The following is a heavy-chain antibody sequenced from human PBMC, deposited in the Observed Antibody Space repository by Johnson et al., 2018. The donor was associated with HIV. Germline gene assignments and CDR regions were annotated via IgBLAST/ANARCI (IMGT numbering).Heavy chain of an antibody. J-gene: IGHJ3*02. V-gene: IGHV3-30*04. CDR1: GFTFSSYA. D-gene: IGHD3-16*02. Sequence: QVQLVESGGGLVQPGGSLKLSCAASGFTFSSYAMHWVRQAPGKGLEWVAVISYDGSNKYYADSVKGRFTISRDNSKNTLYLQMNSLRAEDTAVYYCARDRVITFGGVIGRGAFDIWGQGTMVTVSS. CDR3: ARDRVITFGGVIGRGAFDI. CDR2: ISYDGSNK.